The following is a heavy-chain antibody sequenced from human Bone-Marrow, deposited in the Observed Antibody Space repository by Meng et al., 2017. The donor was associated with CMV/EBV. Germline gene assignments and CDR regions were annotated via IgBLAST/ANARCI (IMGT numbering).Heavy chain of an antibody. CDR3: AKGTYSSGWCDC. CDR1: GFTFSSYG. J-gene: IGHJ5*01. Sequence: GESLKIPCAASGFTFSSYGMHWVRQAPGKGLEWVAFIRYDGSNKYYADSVQGRFTISRDNAKNSLYLQMNSLRAEDTAIYYCAKGTYSSGWCDCWGQGTLVTVSS. D-gene: IGHD6-19*01. V-gene: IGHV3-30*02. CDR2: IRYDGSNK.